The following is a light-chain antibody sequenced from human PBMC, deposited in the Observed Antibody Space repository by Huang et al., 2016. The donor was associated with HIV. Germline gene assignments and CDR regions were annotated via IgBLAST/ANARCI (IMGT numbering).Light chain of an antibody. CDR2: WAS. CDR3: HQYYNTRYT. Sequence: DIVMTQSPDSLAVSLGERATINCKSNQSVLYSSNNKNYLSWYQPKPGQSPKLLISWASTRESGGPDRFSGGGSGTDFTLTISSLQAEDVAVYYCHQYYNTRYTFGQGTKLEIK. J-gene: IGKJ2*01. V-gene: IGKV4-1*01. CDR1: QSVLYSSNNKNY.